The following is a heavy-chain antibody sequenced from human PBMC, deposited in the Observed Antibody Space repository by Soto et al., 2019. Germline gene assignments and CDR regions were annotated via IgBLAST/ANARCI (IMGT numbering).Heavy chain of an antibody. Sequence: QVQLQQWGAGLLKPSETLSLTCAVYGGSFSGYYWSWIRQPPGKGLESIGEINHSGSTNYNPSLKSRVTISVDTSKNQFSLKLSSVTTADTAVYYCARTRGGYYYYMDVWGKGTTVTVSS. D-gene: IGHD6-25*01. CDR2: INHSGST. J-gene: IGHJ6*03. CDR1: GGSFSGYY. V-gene: IGHV4-34*01. CDR3: ARTRGGYYYYMDV.